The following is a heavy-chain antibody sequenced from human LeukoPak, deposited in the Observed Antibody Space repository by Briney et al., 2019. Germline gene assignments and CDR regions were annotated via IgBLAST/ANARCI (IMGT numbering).Heavy chain of an antibody. CDR2: IYTSGST. CDR3: ARDHEEVPAAFNWFDP. D-gene: IGHD2-2*01. J-gene: IGHJ5*02. Sequence: SETLSLTCAVYGGSFSGYYWSWIRQPAGKGLEWIGRIYTSGSTNYNPSLKSRVTISVDTSKNQFSLKLSSVTAADTAVYYCARDHEEVPAAFNWFDPWGQGTLVTVSS. CDR1: GGSFSGYY. V-gene: IGHV4-4*07.